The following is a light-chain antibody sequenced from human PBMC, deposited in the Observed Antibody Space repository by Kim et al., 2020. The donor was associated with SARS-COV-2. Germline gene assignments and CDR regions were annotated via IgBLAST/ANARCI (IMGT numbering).Light chain of an antibody. CDR3: NSRHSSTNHLV. J-gene: IGLJ2*01. CDR2: GKN. Sequence: ALGQTVKITCQGDSLRKYYASWYQQKPGQAPVVVIYGKNNRLSGIPDRFSGSTSGNTASLTITGAQAEDEAVYYCNSRHSSTNHLVFGGGTRLTVL. V-gene: IGLV3-19*01. CDR1: SLRKYY.